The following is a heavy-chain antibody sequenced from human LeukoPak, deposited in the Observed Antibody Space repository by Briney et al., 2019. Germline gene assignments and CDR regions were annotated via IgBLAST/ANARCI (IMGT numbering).Heavy chain of an antibody. J-gene: IGHJ5*02. Sequence: SQTLSLTCAISGDSVSSNSAAWNWIRQSPSRGLEWLGRTYYRSKWYNDYAVSVKSRITINPDTSKNQFSLQLNSVTPEATAVYYCAREYIVVVVAPYNWFDPWGQGTLVTVSS. D-gene: IGHD2-15*01. CDR3: AREYIVVVVAPYNWFDP. V-gene: IGHV6-1*01. CDR1: GDSVSSNSAA. CDR2: TYYRSKWYN.